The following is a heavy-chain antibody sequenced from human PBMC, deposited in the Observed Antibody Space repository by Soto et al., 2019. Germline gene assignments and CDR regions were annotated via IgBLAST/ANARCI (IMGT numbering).Heavy chain of an antibody. CDR1: GGSISSYY. CDR3: ARDSRYSSSWYAPFDY. D-gene: IGHD6-13*01. CDR2: IYTSGST. V-gene: IGHV4-4*07. Sequence: ASETLSLTCTVSGGSISSYYWSWIRQPAGKGLEWIGRIYTSGSTNYNPSLKSRVTMSVDTSKNQFSLRLSSVTAADTAVYYCARDSRYSSSWYAPFDYWGQGTLVTVS. J-gene: IGHJ4*02.